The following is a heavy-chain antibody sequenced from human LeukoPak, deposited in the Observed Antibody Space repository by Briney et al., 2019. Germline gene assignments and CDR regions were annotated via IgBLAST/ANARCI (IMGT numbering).Heavy chain of an antibody. J-gene: IGHJ4*02. D-gene: IGHD3-22*01. CDR2: ISSSGSTI. V-gene: IGHV3-11*04. Sequence: GGSLRLSCAASGFTFSDYYMSWIRQAPGKGLELVSYISSSGSTIYYADSVKGRFTISRDNSKNTLYLQMNSLRAEDTAVYYCARDRDGAYYDNPLDYWGQGTLVTVSS. CDR3: ARDRDGAYYDNPLDY. CDR1: GFTFSDYY.